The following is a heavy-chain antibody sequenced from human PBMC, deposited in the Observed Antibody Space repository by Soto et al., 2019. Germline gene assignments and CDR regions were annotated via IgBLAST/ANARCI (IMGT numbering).Heavy chain of an antibody. D-gene: IGHD3-3*01. CDR2: IWYDGSNK. J-gene: IGHJ6*02. CDR3: ARERFLEWLSGGQYYYGMDV. Sequence: PGGSLRLSCAASGFTFSSYGMHWVRQAPGKGLEWVAFIWYDGSNKYYADSVKGRFTISIDNSKNTLYLQMNSLRAEDTAVYYCARERFLEWLSGGQYYYGMDVWGQGTTVTVSS. V-gene: IGHV3-33*01. CDR1: GFTFSSYG.